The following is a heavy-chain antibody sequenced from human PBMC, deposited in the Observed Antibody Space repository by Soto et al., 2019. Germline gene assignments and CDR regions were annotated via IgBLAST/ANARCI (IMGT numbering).Heavy chain of an antibody. J-gene: IGHJ4*02. V-gene: IGHV3-74*01. CDR2: INSDGSST. CDR3: SRVGGSTWH. D-gene: IGHD1-26*01. Sequence: EVQLVESGGGLVQPRGSLRVSCAASGFTFSSYWMHWVRQAPGKGLVWVSRINSDGSSTNYADFVKGRFTISRDNAKNTMYLQMNSLRVEDTAVYYCSRVGGSTWHWGQGTLVTVSS. CDR1: GFTFSSYW.